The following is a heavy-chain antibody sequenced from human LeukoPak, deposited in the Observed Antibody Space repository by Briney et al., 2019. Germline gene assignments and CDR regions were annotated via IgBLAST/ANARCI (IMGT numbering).Heavy chain of an antibody. CDR3: ARGHWFRQLLAPDY. V-gene: IGHV1-2*02. CDR1: GYTFTGYY. J-gene: IGHJ4*02. D-gene: IGHD3-10*01. Sequence: ASVKVSCKASGYTFTGYYIHWVRQAPGQGLEWMGWINPNSGGSNYAQKFQGRVTMTRDTSINTAYMELNRLTSDDTAVYYCARGHWFRQLLAPDYWGQGTLVTVSS. CDR2: INPNSGGS.